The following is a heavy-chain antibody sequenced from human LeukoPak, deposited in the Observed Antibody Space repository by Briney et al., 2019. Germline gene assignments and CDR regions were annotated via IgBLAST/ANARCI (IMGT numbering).Heavy chain of an antibody. CDR3: ARAWYYDSSGYFYWFDP. V-gene: IGHV1-18*01. J-gene: IGHJ5*02. D-gene: IGHD3-22*01. CDR1: GYTFTSYG. CDR2: ISAYNGNT. Sequence: GASVKVSCKASGYTFTSYGISWVRQAPGQGLEWMGWISAYNGNTNYAQKLQGRVTMTTDTSTSTAYMELSSLRSEDTAVYYCARAWYYDSSGYFYWFDPWGQGTLVTVSS.